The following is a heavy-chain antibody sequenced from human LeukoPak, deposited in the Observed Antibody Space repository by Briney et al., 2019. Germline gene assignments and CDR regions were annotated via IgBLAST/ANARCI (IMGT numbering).Heavy chain of an antibody. CDR1: GFTFSSYS. D-gene: IGHD1-26*01. CDR3: AKASGGLLFDY. Sequence: GGSLRLSCAASGFTFSSYSMNWVRQAPGKGLEWVSSISSSSSYIYYADSVKGRFTISRDNAKNSLYLQMNSLRAEDTALYYCAKASGGLLFDYWGQGTLVTVSS. V-gene: IGHV3-21*04. J-gene: IGHJ4*02. CDR2: ISSSSSYI.